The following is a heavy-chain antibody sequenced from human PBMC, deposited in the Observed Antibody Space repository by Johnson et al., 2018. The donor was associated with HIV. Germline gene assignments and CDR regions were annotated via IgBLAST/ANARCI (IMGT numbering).Heavy chain of an antibody. J-gene: IGHJ3*02. CDR2: ICYDGSNK. V-gene: IGHV3-33*06. CDR3: AKDSRITMIVVAAFDI. D-gene: IGHD3-22*01. CDR1: GFTFSSYG. Sequence: QVQLVESGGGVVQPGRSLRLSCAASGFTFSSYGMHWVRQAPGKGLEWVAVICYDGSNKYYADSVKGRFTISRDNSKNTLYLQMNNLRAEDTAVYYCAKDSRITMIVVAAFDIWGQGTMVTVSS.